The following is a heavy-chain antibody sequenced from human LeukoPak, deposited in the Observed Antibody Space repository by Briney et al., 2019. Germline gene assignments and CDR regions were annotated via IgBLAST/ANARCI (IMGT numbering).Heavy chain of an antibody. CDR1: GFTFSRYN. V-gene: IGHV3-21*04. CDR2: ISSSNTYI. J-gene: IGHJ4*02. Sequence: GGSLRLSCAASGFTFSRYNMNWVRQAPGKGLEWVSSISSSNTYIYYADSVKGRFTISRDNSKNTLYLQMNSLRAEDTAVYYCAKEIRHFWGQGTLVTLSS. CDR3: AKEIRHF.